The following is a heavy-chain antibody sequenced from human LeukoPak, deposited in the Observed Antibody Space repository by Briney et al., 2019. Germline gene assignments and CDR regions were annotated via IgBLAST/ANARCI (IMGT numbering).Heavy chain of an antibody. Sequence: GGSLRLSCAASGFTFSSYWMTWVRQAPGKGLEWVSSISSTGGSRYHADSVKGRFTISRDNSKNTLYLQMRSLRAEDTAVYYCAKGQWLAYSVDSWGQGILVTVSS. J-gene: IGHJ4*02. CDR2: ISSTGGSR. V-gene: IGHV3-23*01. CDR3: AKGQWLAYSVDS. D-gene: IGHD6-19*01. CDR1: GFTFSSYW.